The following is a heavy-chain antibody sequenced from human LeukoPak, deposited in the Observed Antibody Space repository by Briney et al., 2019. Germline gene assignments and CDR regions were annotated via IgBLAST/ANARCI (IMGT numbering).Heavy chain of an antibody. J-gene: IGHJ4*02. CDR2: LSYDESDI. Sequence: PGGSLRLSCAASGFSFSTYAMHWVRRAPGKGLEWVAVLSYDESDIHHADSVRGRFTISRDNSKNTLYLQMNSLRTEDTAVYYCARDDLGSIDYWGQGTLVTVSS. CDR1: GFSFSTYA. V-gene: IGHV3-30-3*01. D-gene: IGHD3-10*01. CDR3: ARDDLGSIDY.